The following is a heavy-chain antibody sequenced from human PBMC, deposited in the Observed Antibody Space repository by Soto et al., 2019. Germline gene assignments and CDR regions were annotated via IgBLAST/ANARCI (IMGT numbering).Heavy chain of an antibody. CDR2: IYYSGST. CDR3: ARLGAYSQALDS. CDR1: GGSISSYY. V-gene: IGHV4-59*08. J-gene: IGHJ4*02. D-gene: IGHD3-16*01. Sequence: SETLSLTCTVSGGSISSYYWSWIRQPPGKGLEWIGYIYYSGSTTYNPSLKSRVSISIDTSKNEVSLKLSSVTAAATAVYYCARLGAYSQALDSWGQGTLVTVS.